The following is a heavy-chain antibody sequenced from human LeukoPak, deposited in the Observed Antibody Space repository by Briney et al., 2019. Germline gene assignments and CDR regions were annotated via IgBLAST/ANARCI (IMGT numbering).Heavy chain of an antibody. Sequence: ASVTVSCKTSGYTVSDYYMHWARQAPGQGLEWMGWLRGDTGDTGSPQKFKGRVTMTRDTATNTAYMQLSRLTYDDTAMYFCARVRGNSCDYWGQGTLVTVSS. CDR1: GYTVSDYY. CDR2: LRGDTGDT. CDR3: ARVRGNSCDY. J-gene: IGHJ4*02. V-gene: IGHV1-2*02. D-gene: IGHD6-13*01.